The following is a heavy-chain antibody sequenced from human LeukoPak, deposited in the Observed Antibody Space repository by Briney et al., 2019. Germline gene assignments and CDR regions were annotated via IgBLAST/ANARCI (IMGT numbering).Heavy chain of an antibody. CDR2: IYPGDSDT. V-gene: IGHV5-51*01. CDR1: GYSFTNYW. D-gene: IGHD3-10*01. J-gene: IGHJ4*02. Sequence: GESLKISCKGSGYSFTNYWIGWVRQMPGKGLEWMGIIYPGDSDTRYSPSFQGQVTISADKSISTAYLQWSSLKASDTAMYYCALDYYGSGSYYSEFDYWGQGTLVTVSS. CDR3: ALDYYGSGSYYSEFDY.